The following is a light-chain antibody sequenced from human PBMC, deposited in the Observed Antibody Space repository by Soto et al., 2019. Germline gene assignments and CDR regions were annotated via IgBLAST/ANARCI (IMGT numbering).Light chain of an antibody. Sequence: DIQMTRSQSSLSASLLYIVTITFRSSQDIGHYLNLYQHKPGKAPKLLIYDASSLETGVPPGFSGGGSGTDFTLTINNLQPEDVATYYCQKLNSYPFNFGQGTRLEIK. V-gene: IGKV1-33*01. J-gene: IGKJ5*01. CDR2: DAS. CDR3: QKLNSYPFN. CDR1: QDIGHY.